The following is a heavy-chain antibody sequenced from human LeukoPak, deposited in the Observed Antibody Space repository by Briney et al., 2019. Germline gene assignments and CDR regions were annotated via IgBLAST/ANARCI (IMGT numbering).Heavy chain of an antibody. J-gene: IGHJ4*02. CDR2: ISSDSRYI. D-gene: IGHD6-19*01. CDR1: GFAFSSYS. CDR3: FETVAAKPFGY. Sequence: GGSLRLSCAASGFAFSSYSMNWVRQAPGKGLEWISSISSDSRYIFYAEPVKGRFTISRDNAENSLYLQMNSLRVEDTADCARFETVAAKPFGYWGQGTLVTVSS. V-gene: IGHV3-21*01.